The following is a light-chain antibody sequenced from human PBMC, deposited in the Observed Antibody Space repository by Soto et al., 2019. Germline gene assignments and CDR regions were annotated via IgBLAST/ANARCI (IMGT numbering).Light chain of an antibody. V-gene: IGKV1-5*03. CDR3: QQYNSYSRT. CDR2: KAS. CDR1: QSISTW. Sequence: DIQMTQSPSTLSASVGDRVTLTCRASQSISTWLAWYQQKPGKAPKILLYKASNLESGVPSRFSGSGSGTEYTLTISSLQPDDFAPYYCQQYNSYSRTFGRGTKLEIK. J-gene: IGKJ2*01.